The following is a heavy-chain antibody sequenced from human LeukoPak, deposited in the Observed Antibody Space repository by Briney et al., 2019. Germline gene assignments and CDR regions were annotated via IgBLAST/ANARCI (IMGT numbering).Heavy chain of an antibody. V-gene: IGHV3-48*01. CDR1: GFTFSSYG. CDR2: ISSSGTTI. CDR3: ARDFGSGRRWFDY. Sequence: GGSLRLSCAASGFTFSSYGMSWVRRAPGKGLEWISYISSSGTTIYYADSVKGRFTISRDNAKNSLSLQMNGLRADDTAVYYCARDFGSGRRWFDYWGRGTLVTVSS. D-gene: IGHD4-23*01. J-gene: IGHJ4*02.